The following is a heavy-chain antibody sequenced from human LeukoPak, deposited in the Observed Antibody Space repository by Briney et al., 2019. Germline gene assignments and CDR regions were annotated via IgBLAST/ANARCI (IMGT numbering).Heavy chain of an antibody. J-gene: IGHJ6*02. CDR3: ARDSGIYDSSGYYGLSYYGMDV. CDR2: ISGSGGST. V-gene: IGHV3-23*01. CDR1: GFTFASYA. Sequence: PGGSLRLSCAASGFTFASYAMTWVRHAPGKGLEWFSAISGSGGSTYYADSVKGRFTISRDNYKNTLYLQMNSLRAEDTAVYYCARDSGIYDSSGYYGLSYYGMDVWGQGTTVTVSS. D-gene: IGHD3-22*01.